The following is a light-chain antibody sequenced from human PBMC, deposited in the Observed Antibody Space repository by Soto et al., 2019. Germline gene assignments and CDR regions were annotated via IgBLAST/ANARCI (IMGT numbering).Light chain of an antibody. V-gene: IGKV3-20*01. CDR1: QSVSSSY. J-gene: IGKJ1*01. Sequence: EIVLTPSPGTVSLSPGERATLSCRASQSVSSSYLAWYQQKPGQAPRLLIYGASSRATGIPDRFSGSGSGTDFTLTISRLEPEDFAVYYCQQYGSSLWTFGQGTKVDIK. CDR3: QQYGSSLWT. CDR2: GAS.